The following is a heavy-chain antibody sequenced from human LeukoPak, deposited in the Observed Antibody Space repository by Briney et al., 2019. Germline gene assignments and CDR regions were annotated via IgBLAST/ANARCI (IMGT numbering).Heavy chain of an antibody. D-gene: IGHD6-13*01. J-gene: IGHJ5*02. CDR1: RGSISSYY. V-gene: IGHV4-59*01. Sequence: PSETLSLTCTVSRGSISSYYWSWIRQPPGKGLEWIGHIYYSGSTNYNPSLKSRVTISVDTSKNQFSLKLSSVTAADTAVCYCAREVGWEQQPWFDPWGQGTLVTVSS. CDR2: IYYSGST. CDR3: AREVGWEQQPWFDP.